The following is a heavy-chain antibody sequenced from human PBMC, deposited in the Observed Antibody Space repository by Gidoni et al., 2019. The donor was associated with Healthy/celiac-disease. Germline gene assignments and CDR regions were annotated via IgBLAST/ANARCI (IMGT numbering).Heavy chain of an antibody. Sequence: QVQLQQWGAGLLKPSETLSLTCAVYGGAFSGYYWSWIRQPPGNGLGWIGEINHSGSTNANPSLKSRVTISVDTSKNQFSLKLSSVTAADTAVYYCASLRPMGQLAASPDWLDPWGQGTLVTVSS. D-gene: IGHD6-6*01. V-gene: IGHV4-34*01. CDR3: ASLRPMGQLAASPDWLDP. CDR2: INHSGST. CDR1: GGAFSGYY. J-gene: IGHJ5*02.